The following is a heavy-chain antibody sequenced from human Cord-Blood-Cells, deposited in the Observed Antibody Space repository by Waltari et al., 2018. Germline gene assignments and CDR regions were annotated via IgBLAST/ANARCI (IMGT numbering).Heavy chain of an antibody. D-gene: IGHD6-13*01. CDR1: GGSFSGYY. Sequence: QVQLQQWGAGLLKPSETLSLTCAVYGGSFSGYYRSWLRQPPGKGLEWIGEINQSGSTNYNPSLKSRVTISVDTSKNQFSLKLSSVTAADTAVYYCARALQPDSSSYSFDPWGQGTLVTVSS. CDR3: ARALQPDSSSYSFDP. CDR2: INQSGST. V-gene: IGHV4-34*01. J-gene: IGHJ5*02.